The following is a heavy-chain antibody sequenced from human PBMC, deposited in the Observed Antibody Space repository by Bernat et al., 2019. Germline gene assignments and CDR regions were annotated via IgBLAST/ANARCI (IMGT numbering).Heavy chain of an antibody. CDR2: INPNSGGT. D-gene: IGHD5-18*01. Sequence: QVQLVQSGAEVKKPGASVKVSCKASGYTFTGYYMHWVRQAPGQGLEWLGRINPNSGGTNSAQKFQGRVTMTRDTSISTAYMALSRLRSDDTAVYYCARESDSYSNSNVFDIWGQGTMVTVSS. CDR1: GYTFTGYY. CDR3: ARESDSYSNSNVFDI. J-gene: IGHJ3*02. V-gene: IGHV1-2*06.